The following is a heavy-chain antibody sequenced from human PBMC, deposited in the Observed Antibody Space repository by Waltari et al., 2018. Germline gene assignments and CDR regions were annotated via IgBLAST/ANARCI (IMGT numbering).Heavy chain of an antibody. CDR2: INHSGST. D-gene: IGHD6-19*01. Sequence: QVQLQQWGAGLLKPSETLSLTCAVYGGSFSGYYWSWIRQPPGKGLEWIGEINHSGSTNDNPSLKSRVTISVDTSKNQFSLKLSSVTAADTAVYYCAISSGWYWFDPWGQGTLVTVSS. J-gene: IGHJ5*02. CDR1: GGSFSGYY. V-gene: IGHV4-34*01. CDR3: AISSGWYWFDP.